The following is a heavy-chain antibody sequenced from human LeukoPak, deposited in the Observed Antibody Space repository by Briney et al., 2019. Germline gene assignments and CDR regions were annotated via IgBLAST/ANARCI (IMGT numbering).Heavy chain of an antibody. Sequence: QPGRSLRLSCAASGFTFRNHAMHWVRQAPGKGLEWVTFISYDGGYEFYADSVKGRFTISRDNSKSTLYLQMNNLGTEDTAVYYCVQEGDSLDMWGQGTMVTVSS. CDR1: GFTFRNHA. J-gene: IGHJ3*02. V-gene: IGHV3-30*18. CDR3: VQEGDSLDM. CDR2: ISYDGGYE.